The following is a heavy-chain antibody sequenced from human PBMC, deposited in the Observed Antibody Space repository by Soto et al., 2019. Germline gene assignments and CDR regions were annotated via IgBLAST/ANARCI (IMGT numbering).Heavy chain of an antibody. CDR1: GHTFSTYD. CDR3: ARRKERASSVFLDY. J-gene: IGHJ4*02. CDR2: MNPNNGNT. Sequence: ASVKVSCKASGHTFSTYDINWVRQATGQGLEWMGWMNPNNGNTGYAQKFQGRVTMTRNTSISTAYLELSGLKYEDTAVYYCARRKERASSVFLDYWGQGTLVTVSS. V-gene: IGHV1-8*01.